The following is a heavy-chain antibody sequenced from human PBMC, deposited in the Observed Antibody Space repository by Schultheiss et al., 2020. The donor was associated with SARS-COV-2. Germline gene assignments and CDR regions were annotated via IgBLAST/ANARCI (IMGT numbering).Heavy chain of an antibody. D-gene: IGHD1-26*01. CDR2: ISSGSSYT. Sequence: GGSLRLSCVASGFVFRDYYMIWIRQAPGKGLEWVSYISSGSSYTNYADSVKGRFTISRDNAKNSLYLQMNSLRAEDTAVYYCARAPQGGNFDYWGQGTLVTVSS. CDR1: GFVFRDYY. V-gene: IGHV3-11*06. J-gene: IGHJ4*02. CDR3: ARAPQGGNFDY.